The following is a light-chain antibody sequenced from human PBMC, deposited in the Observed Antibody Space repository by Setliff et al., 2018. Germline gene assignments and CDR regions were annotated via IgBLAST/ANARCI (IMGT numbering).Light chain of an antibody. V-gene: IGLV1-40*01. CDR1: STNIGAGYD. CDR2: CDR. Sequence: QSVLTHPPSVSRAPGQRVTISCTGSSTNIGAGYDVHWYQHLAGTAPKLLIYCDRNRPSGVPDRFSGSKSGTSASPAITGLQAEDEADYYCQSYDSSQSASRVFGGGTKVTVL. CDR3: QSYDSSQSASRV. J-gene: IGLJ3*02.